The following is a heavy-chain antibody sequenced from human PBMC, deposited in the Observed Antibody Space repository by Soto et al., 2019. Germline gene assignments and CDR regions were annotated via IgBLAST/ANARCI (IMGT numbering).Heavy chain of an antibody. Sequence: SEALCLTCIVSDGFISGYYWNWSRQPPGKGLEWIGYIYYSGSTNYNPSLKSRVTISVDTSNNQFSLKLSSMAAADTAVYYCAREWGRSFDYWGQGTLVTVSS. CDR2: IYYSGST. J-gene: IGHJ4*02. CDR1: DGFISGYY. V-gene: IGHV4-59*01. D-gene: IGHD2-15*01. CDR3: AREWGRSFDY.